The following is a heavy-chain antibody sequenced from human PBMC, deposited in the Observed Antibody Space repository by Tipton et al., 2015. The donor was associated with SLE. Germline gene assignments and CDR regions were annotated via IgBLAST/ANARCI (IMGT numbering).Heavy chain of an antibody. V-gene: IGHV4-4*07. CDR2: IYTSGGT. J-gene: IGHJ6*02. CDR3: ARDGTVTGDGMDV. Sequence: TLSLTCTVSGGSISSYYWSWIRQPAGKGLEWIGRIYTSGGTNYNPSLKSRVTMSVDTSKNQFSLKLSSVTAADTAVYYCARDGTVTGDGMDVWGQGTTVTVSS. D-gene: IGHD4-17*01. CDR1: GGSISSYY.